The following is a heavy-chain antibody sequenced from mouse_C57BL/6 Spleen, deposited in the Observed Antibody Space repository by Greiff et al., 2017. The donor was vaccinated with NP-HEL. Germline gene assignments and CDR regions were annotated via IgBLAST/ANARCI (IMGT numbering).Heavy chain of an antibody. J-gene: IGHJ4*01. CDR3: ARSYYGSSWYYAMDY. D-gene: IGHD1-1*01. Sequence: QVQLQQPGAELVKPGASVKMSCKASGYTFTSYWITWVKQRPGQGLEWIGDIYPGSGSTNYNEKFKSKATLTVDTSSSTAYMQLSSLTSEDSAVYYCARSYYGSSWYYAMDYWGQGTSVTVSS. V-gene: IGHV1-55*01. CDR1: GYTFTSYW. CDR2: IYPGSGST.